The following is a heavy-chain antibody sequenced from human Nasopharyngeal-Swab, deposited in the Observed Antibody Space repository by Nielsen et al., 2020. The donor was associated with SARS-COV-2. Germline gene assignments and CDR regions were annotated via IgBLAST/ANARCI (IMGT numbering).Heavy chain of an antibody. Sequence: GGSLRLSCAASGFTFSSYWMHWVRQAPGKGLVWVSRINSDGSSTSYADSVKGRFTISRDNAKNTLYLQMNSLRADDTAVYFCARQDRFYCYLDVWGKGTTVTVSS. CDR1: GFTFSSYW. J-gene: IGHJ6*03. CDR2: INSDGSST. V-gene: IGHV3-74*01. D-gene: IGHD3-3*01. CDR3: ARQDRFYCYLDV.